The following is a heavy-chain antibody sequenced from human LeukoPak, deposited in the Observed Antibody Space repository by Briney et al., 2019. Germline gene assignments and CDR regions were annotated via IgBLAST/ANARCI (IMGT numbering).Heavy chain of an antibody. J-gene: IGHJ4*02. V-gene: IGHV3-7*01. Sequence: GGSLRLSCAASGFTFDRSWMNWVRQPPGRGLEWVANINPHGSEKRYVDSVKGRFTISRDNSKNTLYLQMNSLRAEDTAVYYCARGESGYSSSWYLRPYNYWGQGTLVTVSS. D-gene: IGHD6-13*01. CDR3: ARGESGYSSSWYLRPYNY. CDR1: GFTFDRSW. CDR2: INPHGSEK.